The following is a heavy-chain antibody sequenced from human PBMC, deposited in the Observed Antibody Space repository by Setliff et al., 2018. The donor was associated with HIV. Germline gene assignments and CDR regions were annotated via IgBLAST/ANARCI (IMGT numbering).Heavy chain of an antibody. J-gene: IGHJ6*03. CDR2: IIPIFGTA. Sequence: SVKVSCKASGGTFSSYAISWVRQAPGQGLEWMGGIIPIFGTANYAQKLQGRVTITADESTSQAYMELSSLRSDDTAVYYCARGGQYSGSYLPRDYYMDVWGKGTTVTVSS. CDR3: ARGGQYSGSYLPRDYYMDV. V-gene: IGHV1-69*13. D-gene: IGHD1-26*01. CDR1: GGTFSSYA.